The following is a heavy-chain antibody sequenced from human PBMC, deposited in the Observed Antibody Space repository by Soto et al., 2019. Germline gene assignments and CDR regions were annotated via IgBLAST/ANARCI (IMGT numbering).Heavy chain of an antibody. V-gene: IGHV3-15*01. CDR2: VKSKTDGGTT. J-gene: IGHJ6*02. Sequence: GGSLRLSCAASGLTFSHDWMTWVRQAPGKGLEWVGRVKSKTDGGTTDYAAPVKGRFTISRDDSKNTLYLQMNSLKTEDTAVYYCSTGSYCTNGVCFYDYYAMDVWGQGTTVTVSS. CDR3: STGSYCTNGVCFYDYYAMDV. CDR1: GLTFSHDW. D-gene: IGHD2-8*01.